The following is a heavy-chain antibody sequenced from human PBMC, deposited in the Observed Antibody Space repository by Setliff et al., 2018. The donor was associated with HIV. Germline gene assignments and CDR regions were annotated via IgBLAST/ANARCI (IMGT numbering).Heavy chain of an antibody. J-gene: IGHJ4*02. CDR2: FYTSGST. D-gene: IGHD3-3*01. CDR1: GGSINTYY. Sequence: SETLSLTCTVSGGSINTYYWSWIRQPAGKGLEWIGRFYTSGSTNYNPSLEIRVTMSVDTSINTVYLDVNGLKSDDTAVYYCARTLYISFSSFDYWGQGTMVTVSS. CDR3: ARTLYISFSSFDY. V-gene: IGHV4-4*07.